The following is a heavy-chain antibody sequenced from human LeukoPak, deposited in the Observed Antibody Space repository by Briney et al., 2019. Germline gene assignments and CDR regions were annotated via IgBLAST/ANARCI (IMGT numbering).Heavy chain of an antibody. CDR1: GGSISSYD. CDR3: ATYSGEGNDY. J-gene: IGHJ4*02. CDR2: IYTSGST. Sequence: KTSETLSFTCTVSGGSISSYDWSWIRQPAGKGLEWIGRIYTSGSTNYNPSLKSRVTMSVDTSKNQFSLKLSSVTAADTAMYYCATYSGEGNDYWGQGTLVTVSS. V-gene: IGHV4-4*07. D-gene: IGHD1-26*01.